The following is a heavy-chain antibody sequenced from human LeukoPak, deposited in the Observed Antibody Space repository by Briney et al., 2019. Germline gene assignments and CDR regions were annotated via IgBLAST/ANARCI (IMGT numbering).Heavy chain of an antibody. CDR3: ARGLRQWLAFDAFDI. Sequence: SETLSLTCTVSGGSISSYYWSWIRQPPGKGLEWIGYIYYSGSTNYNPSLKSRVTISVDTSKNQFSLKLSSVTAADTAVYYCARGLRQWLAFDAFDIWGQGTVVTVSS. D-gene: IGHD6-19*01. CDR2: IYYSGST. V-gene: IGHV4-59*01. J-gene: IGHJ3*02. CDR1: GGSISSYY.